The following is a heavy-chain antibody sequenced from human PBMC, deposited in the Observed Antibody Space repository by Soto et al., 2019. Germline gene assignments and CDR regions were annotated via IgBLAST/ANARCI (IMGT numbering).Heavy chain of an antibody. V-gene: IGHV3-74*01. CDR2: TKSDGSGT. Sequence: EVHLVESGGGLLQPGGSLTLSCTASGFTCSNYWMHWVRQAPGKGLVWVSRTKSDGSGTSYTDSVKGRFTISRDNAYNSLYLQMSNLRAEDTAVYYCARGGFDYGPGRMDVWGKGTTVIVSS. D-gene: IGHD3-10*01. CDR1: GFTCSNYW. CDR3: ARGGFDYGPGRMDV. J-gene: IGHJ6*04.